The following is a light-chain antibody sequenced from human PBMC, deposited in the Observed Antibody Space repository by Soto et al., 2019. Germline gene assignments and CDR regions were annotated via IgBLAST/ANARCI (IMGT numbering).Light chain of an antibody. J-gene: IGKJ1*01. CDR3: QQYYTTFPA. CDR2: DAS. CDR1: QSVSSY. Sequence: EIVLTQSPATLSLSPGERATLSCRASQSVSSYLAWYQQKPGQAPRLLIYDASNRATGIPARFSGSGSGTDFTLTISSLEPEDFAVYYCQQYYTTFPAFGQGTRVDVK. V-gene: IGKV3-11*01.